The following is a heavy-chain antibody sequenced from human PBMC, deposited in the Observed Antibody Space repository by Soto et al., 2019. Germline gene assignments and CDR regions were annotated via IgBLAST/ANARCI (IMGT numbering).Heavy chain of an antibody. CDR3: ARRRGGKDGDYVAVPFDP. D-gene: IGHD4-17*01. Sequence: QLQLQESGPGLVKPSETLSLTCTVSGGSISSSSYYWGWIRQPPGKGLEWIGSIYYSGSTYYNPSLKSRVTISVDTSKNQFSLKLSSVTAADTAVYYCARRRGGKDGDYVAVPFDPWGQGTLVTVSS. J-gene: IGHJ5*02. V-gene: IGHV4-39*01. CDR1: GGSISSSSYY. CDR2: IYYSGST.